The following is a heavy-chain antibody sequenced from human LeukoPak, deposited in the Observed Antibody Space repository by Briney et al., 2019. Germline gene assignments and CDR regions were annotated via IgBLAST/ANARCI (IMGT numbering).Heavy chain of an antibody. CDR1: GGSISSYY. Sequence: SETLSLTCTVSGGSISSYYCSWIRQPPGKGLEWIGYLYYSGSTNYNYNPSLKSRVTISVDTSKDQFSLKLSSVTAADTAVYYCARVASGSYEYYFDYWGQGTLVTVSS. D-gene: IGHD1-26*01. J-gene: IGHJ4*02. CDR3: ARVASGSYEYYFDY. V-gene: IGHV4-59*01. CDR2: LYYSGSTNY.